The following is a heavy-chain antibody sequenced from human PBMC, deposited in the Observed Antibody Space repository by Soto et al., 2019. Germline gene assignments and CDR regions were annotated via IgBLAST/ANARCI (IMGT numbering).Heavy chain of an antibody. CDR3: ARVTSRSGRLFDP. D-gene: IGHD2-15*01. Sequence: PSETLSLTCTVSGGSISSGDYYWSWIRQPPGKGLEWIGYIYYSGSTYYNPSLKSRVTISVDTSKNQFSLKLSSVTAADTAVYYCARVTSRSGRLFDPWGQGTLVTVSS. J-gene: IGHJ5*02. V-gene: IGHV4-30-4*01. CDR2: IYYSGST. CDR1: GGSISSGDYY.